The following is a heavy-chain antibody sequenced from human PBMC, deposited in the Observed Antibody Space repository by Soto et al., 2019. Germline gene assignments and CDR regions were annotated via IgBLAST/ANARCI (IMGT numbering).Heavy chain of an antibody. CDR1: GGTFSSYT. CDR3: ARDPPRYDILTGPEPGY. D-gene: IGHD3-9*01. Sequence: GASVKVSCKASGGTFSSYTISWVRQAPGQGLEWMGRIIPILGIANYAQKFQGRVTITADKSTSTAYMELSSLRSEDTAVYYCARDPPRYDILTGPEPGYWGQGTLVTVSS. V-gene: IGHV1-69*04. J-gene: IGHJ4*02. CDR2: IIPILGIA.